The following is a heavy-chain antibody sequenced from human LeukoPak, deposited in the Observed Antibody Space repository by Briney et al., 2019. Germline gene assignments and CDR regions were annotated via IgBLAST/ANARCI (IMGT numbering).Heavy chain of an antibody. J-gene: IGHJ4*02. D-gene: IGHD3-22*01. Sequence: SETLSLTCTVSGGSISSYYWSWIRQPPGKGLEWIGYIYYSGSTNYNPSLKSRVTISVDTSKNQFSLKLRSVTAADTAVYYCARERYYYNSSGYSYYFDYWGQGTLVTVSS. CDR1: GGSISSYY. V-gene: IGHV4-59*01. CDR2: IYYSGST. CDR3: ARERYYYNSSGYSYYFDY.